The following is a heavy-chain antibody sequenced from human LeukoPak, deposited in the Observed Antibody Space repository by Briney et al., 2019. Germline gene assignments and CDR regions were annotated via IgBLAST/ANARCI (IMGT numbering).Heavy chain of an antibody. CDR3: ARGYCSGGSCSPLDY. J-gene: IGHJ4*02. Sequence: PSETLSLTCTVSGGSISSSSYYWGWIRQPPGKGLEWIGSIYYSGSTYHNPSLKSQVTISVDTSKNQFSLKLSSVTAADTAVYYCARGYCSGGSCSPLDYWGQGTLVTVSS. CDR2: IYYSGST. CDR1: GGSISSSSYY. D-gene: IGHD2-15*01. V-gene: IGHV4-39*01.